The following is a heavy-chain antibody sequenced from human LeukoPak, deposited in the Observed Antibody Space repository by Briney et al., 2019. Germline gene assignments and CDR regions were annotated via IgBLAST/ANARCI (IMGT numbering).Heavy chain of an antibody. CDR3: ARDGSYKLDY. J-gene: IGHJ4*02. CDR2: IKSDGTA. Sequence: GGSLRLSCAASGLIFSSAWMHWVRQTPGKGLVWISRIKSDGTATYADSVRGRFTISRDNAKNTPYLQVNNLRADDTGIYYCARDGSYKLDYWGQGALVTVSS. CDR1: GLIFSSAW. V-gene: IGHV3-74*01. D-gene: IGHD1-26*01.